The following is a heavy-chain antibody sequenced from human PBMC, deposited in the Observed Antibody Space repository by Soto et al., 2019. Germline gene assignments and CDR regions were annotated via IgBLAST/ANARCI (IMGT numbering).Heavy chain of an antibody. CDR2: IYTSGST. CDR1: GGSISSSY. D-gene: IGHD6-13*01. CDR3: ARDGIAAADGLGPGMDV. Sequence: SETLSLTCTVSGGSISSSYWSWIRQPAGKGLEWIGRIYTSGSTNYNPSLKSRVTMSVDTSKNQFSLKLSSVTAADTAVYYCARDGIAAADGLGPGMDVWGQGTTVTVSS. V-gene: IGHV4-4*07. J-gene: IGHJ6*02.